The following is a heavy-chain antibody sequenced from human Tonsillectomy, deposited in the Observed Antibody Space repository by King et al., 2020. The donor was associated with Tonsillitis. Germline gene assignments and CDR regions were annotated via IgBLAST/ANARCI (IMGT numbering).Heavy chain of an antibody. CDR3: AKGPGYGSGSYPPFYFDY. D-gene: IGHD3-10*01. V-gene: IGHV3-23*03. Sequence: VQLVESGGGLVQPGGSLRLSCAASGFTFSSYVMSWVRQAPGKGLEWVSVIYSGGSSTYYADSVKGRFTISRDNSKNTLYLQMNSLRAEDTAVYYCAKGPGYGSGSYPPFYFDYWGQGTLVTVSS. CDR2: IYSGGSST. CDR1: GFTFSSYV. J-gene: IGHJ4*02.